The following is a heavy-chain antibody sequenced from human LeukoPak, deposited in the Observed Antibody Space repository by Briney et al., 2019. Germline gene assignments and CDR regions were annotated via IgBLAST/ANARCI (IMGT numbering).Heavy chain of an antibody. V-gene: IGHV1-69*13. Sequence: ASVKVSCKASGGTFSSYAISWVRQAPGQGLEWMGGIIPIFGTANYAQKFQGRVTITADESTNTAYMELSSLRSEDTAVYYCARPYSSSSYYYGMDVWGQGTTVIVSS. CDR3: ARPYSSSSYYYGMDV. CDR1: GGTFSSYA. J-gene: IGHJ6*02. CDR2: IIPIFGTA. D-gene: IGHD6-6*01.